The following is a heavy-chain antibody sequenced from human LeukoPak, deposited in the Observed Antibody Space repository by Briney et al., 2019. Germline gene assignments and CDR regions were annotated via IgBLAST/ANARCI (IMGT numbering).Heavy chain of an antibody. Sequence: SETLSLTCTVAGGSISNYYWNWIRQPPGKGLERVGHISYSGGTKYNPSTQSLITISIETSKNQFSLNLSSVTAADTAVYYLARRVIMSAAGVPDTWLDPWGQGILVIVS. CDR3: ARRVIMSAAGVPDTWLDP. V-gene: IGHV4-59*08. CDR2: ISYSGGT. J-gene: IGHJ5*02. D-gene: IGHD2-15*01. CDR1: GGSISNYY.